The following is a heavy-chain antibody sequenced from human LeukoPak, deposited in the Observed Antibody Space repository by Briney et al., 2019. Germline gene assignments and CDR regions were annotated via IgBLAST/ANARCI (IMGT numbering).Heavy chain of an antibody. J-gene: IGHJ4*02. CDR2: INPTGGST. D-gene: IGHD6-6*01. Sequence: ASVKVSCKASGYTFPSYFMHWVRQAPGQGLEWMGIINPTGGSTTYAQKFQGRVTVTRDTSTSTVYMELSSLRSDDTAVYYCARTAARRFDYWGQGTLVTVSS. CDR3: ARTAARRFDY. V-gene: IGHV1-46*01. CDR1: GYTFPSYF.